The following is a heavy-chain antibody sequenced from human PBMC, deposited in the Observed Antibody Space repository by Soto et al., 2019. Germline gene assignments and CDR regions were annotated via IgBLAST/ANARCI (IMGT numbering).Heavy chain of an antibody. CDR1: GRSISSSSYY. J-gene: IGHJ6*02. D-gene: IGHD2-2*01. Sequence: SETLSLTCTVSGRSISSSSYYWGWIRQPPGKGLEWIGSIYYSGSTYYNPSLKSRVTISVDTSKNQFSLKLSSVTAPDTAVYYCARGGYQYYGMEVWRQGTTVTVSS. V-gene: IGHV4-39*01. CDR3: ARGGYQYYGMEV. CDR2: IYYSGST.